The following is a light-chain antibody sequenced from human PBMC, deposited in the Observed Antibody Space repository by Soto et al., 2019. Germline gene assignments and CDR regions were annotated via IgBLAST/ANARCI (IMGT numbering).Light chain of an antibody. V-gene: IGLV1-47*01. CDR2: RNN. J-gene: IGLJ3*02. Sequence: QSVLTQSPSASGTPGQRGTISCSGSRSNIGRNFAYWYQHVPGTAPRLLIQRNNERPSGVPDRFSGSKSGTSVSLAISGLRSDDEDTYYCAAWDDTLDAQVFGGGTKLTV. CDR1: RSNIGRNF. CDR3: AAWDDTLDAQV.